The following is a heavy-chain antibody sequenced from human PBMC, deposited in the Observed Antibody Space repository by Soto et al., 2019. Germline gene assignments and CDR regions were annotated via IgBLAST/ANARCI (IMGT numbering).Heavy chain of an antibody. V-gene: IGHV1-69*01. Sequence: VKVSCKASGYTFSSYGISWVRQAPGQGLEWMGGIIPIFGTADYAQKFQGRVTITADESTSTAYMELSSLRSEDTAVYYCARDLPEMATTKVIYGMDVWGQGTTVTVSS. CDR3: ARDLPEMATTKVIYGMDV. CDR1: GYTFSSYG. CDR2: IIPIFGTA. D-gene: IGHD5-12*01. J-gene: IGHJ6*02.